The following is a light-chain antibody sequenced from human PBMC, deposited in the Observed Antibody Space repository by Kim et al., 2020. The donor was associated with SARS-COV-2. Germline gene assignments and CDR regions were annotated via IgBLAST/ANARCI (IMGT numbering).Light chain of an antibody. J-gene: IGKJ2*01. CDR2: AAS. CDR1: QGISMY. Sequence: SESVGDSVPITCLASQGISMYLAWYQQKPAKAPKLLIYAASTLQSGVPSRFSGSGSGTAFTLTISSLQPEDFATYYCQQLNSYSYTFGQGTKLEI. V-gene: IGKV1-9*01. CDR3: QQLNSYSYT.